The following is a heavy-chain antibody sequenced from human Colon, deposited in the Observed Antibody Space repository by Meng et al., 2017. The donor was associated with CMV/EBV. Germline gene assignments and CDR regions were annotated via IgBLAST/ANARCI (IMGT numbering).Heavy chain of an antibody. CDR1: GYDFTSYG. J-gene: IGHJ6*02. D-gene: IGHD2-8*01. Sequence: ASVKVSFKTSGYDFTSYGRRWLRQAPGQGLEWMGWISGYNGNTKYAHKFQGRVTMTTDTSTNTAYMELRSLRSDDTAVYYCATASSTSPRIVLMGMDVWGQGTTVTVSS. CDR2: ISGYNGNT. V-gene: IGHV1-18*01. CDR3: ATASSTSPRIVLMGMDV.